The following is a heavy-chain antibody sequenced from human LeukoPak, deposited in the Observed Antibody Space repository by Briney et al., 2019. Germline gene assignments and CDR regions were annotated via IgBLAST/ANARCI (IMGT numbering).Heavy chain of an antibody. D-gene: IGHD3-10*01. CDR2: IIPIFGTA. CDR1: GGTFSSYA. CDR3: ARESGSGSYYPPALDY. Sequence: ASVKVSCKASGGTFSSYATSWVRQAPGQGLEWMGGIIPIFGTANYAQKLQGRVTMTTDTSTSTAYMELRSLRSDDTAVYYCARESGSGSYYPPALDYWGQGTLVTVSS. J-gene: IGHJ4*02. V-gene: IGHV1-69*05.